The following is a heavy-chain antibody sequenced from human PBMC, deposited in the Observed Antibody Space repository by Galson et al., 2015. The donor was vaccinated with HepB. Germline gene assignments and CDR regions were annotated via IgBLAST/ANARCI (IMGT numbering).Heavy chain of an antibody. CDR3: ARDLSGWNHIGYYYAMDV. Sequence: SLRLSCAASGFTFSSYSMNWVRQAPGKGLEWVSYISSRSSTINFADSVKGRFTIARDKAKNSLYLQMNSLRDEDTALYYCARDLSGWNHIGYYYAMDVWGQGTTVTVSS. D-gene: IGHD6-19*01. CDR1: GFTFSSYS. CDR2: ISSRSSTI. J-gene: IGHJ6*02. V-gene: IGHV3-48*02.